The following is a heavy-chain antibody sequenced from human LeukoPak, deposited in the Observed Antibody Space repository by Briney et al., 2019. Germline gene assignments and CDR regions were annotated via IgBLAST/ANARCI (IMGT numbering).Heavy chain of an antibody. CDR1: GDSLSSHF. Sequence: SETLSLTGTVSGDSLSSHFWTWIRQPPGKGLEWIGYIYGSGSTNYDPSLRSRVTISEDTSKNHFSLKLTSVTAADTAVYYCARNVGWYTHDTWGQGTLVTVSS. J-gene: IGHJ5*02. CDR3: ARNVGWYTHDT. CDR2: IYGSGST. V-gene: IGHV4-59*08. D-gene: IGHD6-19*01.